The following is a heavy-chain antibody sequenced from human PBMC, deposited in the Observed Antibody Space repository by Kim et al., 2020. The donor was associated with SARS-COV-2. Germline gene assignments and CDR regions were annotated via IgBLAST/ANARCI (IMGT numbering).Heavy chain of an antibody. V-gene: IGHV3-23*01. J-gene: IGHJ4*02. D-gene: IGHD3-10*01. Sequence: GGSLRLSCAASGFTFSSDAMSWVRQAPGRGLEWVSSVSSDAGITHYADSVKGRFTISRDNSKNMLYLQMHSLRAEDTALYYCAKALRPLSMALDYWGQGT. CDR2: VSSDAGIT. CDR1: GFTFSSDA. CDR3: AKALRPLSMALDY.